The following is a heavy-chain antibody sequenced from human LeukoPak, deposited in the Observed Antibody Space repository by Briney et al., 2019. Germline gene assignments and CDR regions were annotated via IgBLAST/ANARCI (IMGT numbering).Heavy chain of an antibody. Sequence: SETLSLTCNVSGYSISRGYYWGWIRQPPGKGLEWIGSVHHTGSTYYNPSLRSRVSISVDKSTNHISLEVTSVTAADTAVYYCARDWGFGDSEDWFDPWGQGTLVTLSS. CDR1: GYSISRGYY. CDR3: ARDWGFGDSEDWFDP. V-gene: IGHV4-38-2*02. J-gene: IGHJ5*02. D-gene: IGHD3-10*01. CDR2: VHHTGST.